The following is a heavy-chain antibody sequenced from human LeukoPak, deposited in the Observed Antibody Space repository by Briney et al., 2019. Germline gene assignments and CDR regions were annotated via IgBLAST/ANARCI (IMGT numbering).Heavy chain of an antibody. CDR1: GFTFDDYA. D-gene: IGHD3-10*01. V-gene: IGHV3-9*01. Sequence: GRSLRLSCAASGFTFDDYAMPWVRQAPGKGLEWVSGISWNSGSIGYADSVKGRFTISRDNAKNSLYLQMNSLRAEDTALYYCAKDRVGYFDYWGQGTLVTVS. J-gene: IGHJ4*02. CDR2: ISWNSGSI. CDR3: AKDRVGYFDY.